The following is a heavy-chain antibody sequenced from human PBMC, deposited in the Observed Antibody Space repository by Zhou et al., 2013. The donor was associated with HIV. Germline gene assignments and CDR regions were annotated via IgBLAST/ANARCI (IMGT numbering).Heavy chain of an antibody. CDR3: ARGYCSSTSCPPSGWFDP. Sequence: QVQLVQSGAEVKKPGSSVKVSCKASGGTFSSYAISWVRQAPGQGLEWMGGIIPIFGTANYAQKFQGRVTITTDESTSTAYMELSSLRSEDTAVYYCARGYCSSTSCPPSGWFDPWGQGTLVTVSS. CDR2: IIPIFGTA. J-gene: IGHJ5*02. V-gene: IGHV1-69*05. D-gene: IGHD2-2*01. CDR1: GGTFSSYA.